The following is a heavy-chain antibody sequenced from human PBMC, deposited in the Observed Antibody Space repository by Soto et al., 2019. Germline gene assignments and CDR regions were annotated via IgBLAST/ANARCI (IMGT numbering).Heavy chain of an antibody. CDR3: ARDNGYYDF. D-gene: IGHD2-8*01. CDR2: ISTTSGNT. V-gene: IGHV1-18*01. J-gene: IGHJ4*02. Sequence: QIQMVQSGAEVKQPGASVKISCKTSGYTFSSYSINRVRQAPGQGLEWMAWISTTSGNTHYAERVQGRVTVTLDKSARTVFMEMWGLTSDDTAVYFCARDNGYYDFWGQGTLVTVSS. CDR1: GYTFSSYS.